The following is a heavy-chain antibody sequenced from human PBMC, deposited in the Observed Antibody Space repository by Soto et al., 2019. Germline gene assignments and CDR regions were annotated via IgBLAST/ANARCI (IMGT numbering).Heavy chain of an antibody. CDR3: AKGGPTTGATVPEYFQH. J-gene: IGHJ1*01. Sequence: QVQLVESGGGVVQPGRSLRLSCAASGFTFSSYGMHWVRQAPGKGLEWVAVISYDGSNKYYADSVKGRFTISRDNSKNTLYLQMNSLSAEDTAVYYCAKGGPTTGATVPEYFQHWGQGTLVTVSS. CDR2: ISYDGSNK. V-gene: IGHV3-30*18. CDR1: GFTFSSYG. D-gene: IGHD1-26*01.